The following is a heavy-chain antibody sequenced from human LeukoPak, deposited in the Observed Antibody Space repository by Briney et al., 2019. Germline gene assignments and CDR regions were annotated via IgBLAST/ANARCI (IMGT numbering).Heavy chain of an antibody. CDR3: ADSSGWYGGGFGI. CDR2: IVPIFGTA. D-gene: IGHD6-19*01. CDR1: GGTFSSYA. J-gene: IGHJ3*02. Sequence: ASVKVSCKASGGTFSSYAISWVRQAPGQGLEWMGGIVPIFGTANYAQKFQGRVTITADESTSTAYMEVSSLRSEDTAVYYCADSSGWYGGGFGIWGQGTMVTVSS. V-gene: IGHV1-69*01.